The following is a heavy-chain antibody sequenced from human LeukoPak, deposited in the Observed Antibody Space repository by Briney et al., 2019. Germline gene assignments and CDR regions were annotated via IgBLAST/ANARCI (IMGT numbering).Heavy chain of an antibody. CDR3: AREGGGGYYDSSGYYYSYYFDY. J-gene: IGHJ4*02. Sequence: GGSLRLSCAASGFTFSSCAMHWVRRAPGKGPEWVAVISYDGSNKYYADSVKGRFTISRDNSKNTLYLQMDSLRPEDTAIYYCAREGGGGYYDSSGYYYSYYFDYWGQGTLVTVSS. V-gene: IGHV3-30*04. D-gene: IGHD3-22*01. CDR1: GFTFSSCA. CDR2: ISYDGSNK.